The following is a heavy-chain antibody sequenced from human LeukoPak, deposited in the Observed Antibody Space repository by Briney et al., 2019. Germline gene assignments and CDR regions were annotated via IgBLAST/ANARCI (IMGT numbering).Heavy chain of an antibody. Sequence: SVKVSCKASGGTFSSYAISWVRQAPGQGLEWMGGIIPIFGTANYAQKFQGRVTITADESTSTAYMELSSLRSEDTAVYYCARGYCSSTSCLTGDYYYYFYMDVWGKGTTVTVSS. J-gene: IGHJ6*03. CDR1: GGTFSSYA. D-gene: IGHD2-2*01. CDR3: ARGYCSSTSCLTGDYYYYFYMDV. V-gene: IGHV1-69*13. CDR2: IIPIFGTA.